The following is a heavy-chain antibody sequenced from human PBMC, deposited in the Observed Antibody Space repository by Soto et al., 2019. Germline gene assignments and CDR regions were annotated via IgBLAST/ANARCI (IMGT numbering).Heavy chain of an antibody. CDR2: ISGSGGST. D-gene: IGHD2-2*01. CDR1: GFTFSSYA. CDR3: ARSPPIVVVPAAMALFDY. J-gene: IGHJ4*02. Sequence: GGSLRLSCAASGFTFSSYAMSWVRQAPGKGLEWVSAISGSGGSTYYADSVKGRFTISRDNSKNTLYLQMNSLRAEDTAVYYCARSPPIVVVPAAMALFDYWGQGTLVTVSS. V-gene: IGHV3-23*01.